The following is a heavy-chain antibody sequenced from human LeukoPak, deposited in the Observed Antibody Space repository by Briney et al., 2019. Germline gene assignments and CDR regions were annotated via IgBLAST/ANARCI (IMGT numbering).Heavy chain of an antibody. J-gene: IGHJ5*02. CDR1: GGTFSSYA. D-gene: IGHD3-10*01. Sequence: AASVKVSCKASGGTFSSYAISWVRQAPGQGLEWMGRIIPIFGTANYAQKFQGRVTITTDESTSTAYMELSSLRSEDTAVYYCARGGYMVRGVTHWFDPWGQGTLVTVSS. V-gene: IGHV1-69*05. CDR2: IIPIFGTA. CDR3: ARGGYMVRGVTHWFDP.